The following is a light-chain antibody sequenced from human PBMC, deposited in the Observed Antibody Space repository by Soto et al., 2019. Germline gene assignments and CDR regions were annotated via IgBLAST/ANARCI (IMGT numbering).Light chain of an antibody. Sequence: QSALTQPASVSGSPGQSITISCTGTSSDVGSYNYVSWYQQHPGKVPKLMIYEVTNRPPGVSNRFSGSKSGNTASLTISGLQTEDEADYYCSSYTSSSTWVFGGGTKLTVL. CDR2: EVT. CDR1: SSDVGSYNY. CDR3: SSYTSSSTWV. V-gene: IGLV2-14*01. J-gene: IGLJ3*02.